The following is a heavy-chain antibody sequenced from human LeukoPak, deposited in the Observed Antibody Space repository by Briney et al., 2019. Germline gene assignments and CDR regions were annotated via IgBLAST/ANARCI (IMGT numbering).Heavy chain of an antibody. Sequence: PSETLSLTCTVSGGSISSSSYYWGWIRQPPGKGLEWIGSIYYSGSTYYNPSLKSRVTISVDTSKDQFSLKLSSVTAADTAVYYCARHIGGATKELSAFDIWGQGTMVNVSS. J-gene: IGHJ3*02. CDR3: ARHIGGATKELSAFDI. D-gene: IGHD1-26*01. CDR2: IYYSGST. CDR1: GGSISSSSYY. V-gene: IGHV4-39*01.